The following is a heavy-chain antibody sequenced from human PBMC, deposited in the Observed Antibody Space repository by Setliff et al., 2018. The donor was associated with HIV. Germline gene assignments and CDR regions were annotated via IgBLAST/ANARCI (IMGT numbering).Heavy chain of an antibody. Sequence: GGSLRLSCVGSGFPFSKYSLHWVRQAPGKGLEWISYIGSSSSTIYYADSVKGRFTISRDNAKNSLYLQMNSLRPEDTAVYYCAKNVYRSPWSPLDYWGQGTLVTVSS. CDR2: IGSSSSTI. D-gene: IGHD6-19*01. V-gene: IGHV3-48*01. CDR3: AKNVYRSPWSPLDY. CDR1: GFPFSKYS. J-gene: IGHJ4*02.